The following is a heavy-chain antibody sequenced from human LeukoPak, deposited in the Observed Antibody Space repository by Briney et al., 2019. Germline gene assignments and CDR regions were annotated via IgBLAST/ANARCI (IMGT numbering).Heavy chain of an antibody. CDR3: ARDNSRYCSGGSCLNWFDP. CDR1: GVSISSYY. CDR2: IYTSGST. Sequence: SETLSLTCTVSGVSISSYYWSWIRQPAGKGLEWIGRIYTSGSTNYNPSLKSRVTMSVDTSKNQFSLKLSSVTAADTAVYYCARDNSRYCSGGSCLNWFDPWGQGTLVTVSS. J-gene: IGHJ5*02. V-gene: IGHV4-4*07. D-gene: IGHD2-15*01.